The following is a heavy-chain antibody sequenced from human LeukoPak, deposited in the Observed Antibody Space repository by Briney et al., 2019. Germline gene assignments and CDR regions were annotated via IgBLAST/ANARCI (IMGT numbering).Heavy chain of an antibody. Sequence: TLSLTCAVSGGSISSGGYSWSWIRQPPGKGLEWIGYIYHSGSTYYNPSLKSRVTISVDRSKNQFSLKLSSVTAADTAVYYCARGGDSSGLRFDYWGQGTLVTVSS. CDR3: ARGGDSSGLRFDY. CDR1: GGSISSGGYS. V-gene: IGHV4-30-2*01. D-gene: IGHD3-22*01. J-gene: IGHJ4*02. CDR2: IYHSGST.